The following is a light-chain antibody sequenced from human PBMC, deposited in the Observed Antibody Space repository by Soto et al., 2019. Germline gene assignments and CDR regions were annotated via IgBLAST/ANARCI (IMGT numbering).Light chain of an antibody. CDR2: DVS. CDR1: SSDVGGYNY. V-gene: IGLV2-11*01. J-gene: IGLJ1*01. CDR3: CSYAGSYSYV. Sequence: QSALSQPRSVCGSPGQSVTISCTGTSSDVGGYNYVSWYQEQPGKAPKLMIYDVSKRPSGVPDRFSGSKSGNTASLTISGLQAEDEADYYCCSYAGSYSYVFGTGTKVTVL.